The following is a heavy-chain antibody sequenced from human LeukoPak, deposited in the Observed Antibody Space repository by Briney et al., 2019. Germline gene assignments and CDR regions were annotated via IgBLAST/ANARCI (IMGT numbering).Heavy chain of an antibody. Sequence: SETLSLTCTVSGGSISSYYWSWIRQPPGKGLEWIGYIYYSGSTSYNPSLKRRVTISVDTSKNQFSLKLSSVTAADTAVYYCASPGLDDAFDIWGQGTMVTVSS. CDR2: IYYSGST. V-gene: IGHV4-59*01. CDR1: GGSISSYY. CDR3: ASPGLDDAFDI. D-gene: IGHD6-19*01. J-gene: IGHJ3*02.